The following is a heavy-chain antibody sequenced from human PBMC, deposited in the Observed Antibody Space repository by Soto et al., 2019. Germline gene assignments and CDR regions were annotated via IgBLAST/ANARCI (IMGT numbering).Heavy chain of an antibody. V-gene: IGHV3-7*03. Sequence: EAQLMESGGGLVQSGGSLRLSCAASGIRLSTYWMSWVRQAPGKGLEWVANIKGDGSEKHYVDSVSGRLTISRDNAKNSVYLQMNSLRVEDTAVYYCATETKGAYDIWGQGTMVTVSS. CDR3: ATETKGAYDI. CDR1: GIRLSTYW. J-gene: IGHJ3*02. CDR2: IKGDGSEK.